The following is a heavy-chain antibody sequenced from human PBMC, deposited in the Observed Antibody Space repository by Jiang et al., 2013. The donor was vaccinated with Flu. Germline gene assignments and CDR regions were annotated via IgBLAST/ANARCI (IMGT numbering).Heavy chain of an antibody. Sequence: GPGLVKPSETLSLTCTVSGGSISSSSYYWGWIRQPPGKGLEWIGSIYYGGSTYYNPSLKSRVTISVDTSKNQFSLKLSSVTAADTAVYYCARDIAARPNWFDPWGQGTLVTVSS. D-gene: IGHD6-6*01. CDR3: ARDIAARPNWFDP. CDR1: GGSISSSSYY. J-gene: IGHJ5*02. CDR2: IYYGGST. V-gene: IGHV4-39*02.